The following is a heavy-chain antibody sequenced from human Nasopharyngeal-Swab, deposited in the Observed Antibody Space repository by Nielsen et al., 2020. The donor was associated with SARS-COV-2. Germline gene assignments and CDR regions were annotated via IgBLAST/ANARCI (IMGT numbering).Heavy chain of an antibody. V-gene: IGHV4-39*01. CDR3: ASIAAAGAPGY. J-gene: IGHJ4*02. Sequence: WIRQPPGKGLEWIGSIYYSGSTYYNPPLKSRVTISVDTSKNQFSLKLSSVTAADTAVYYCASIAAAGAPGYWGQGTLVTVSS. CDR2: IYYSGST. D-gene: IGHD6-13*01.